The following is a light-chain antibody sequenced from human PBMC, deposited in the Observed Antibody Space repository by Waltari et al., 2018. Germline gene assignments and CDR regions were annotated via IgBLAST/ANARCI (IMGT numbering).Light chain of an antibody. Sequence: QSALTQPPSVSGSPGQSVTISCAGTSSAVGRYNRVSWYQQSPGTAPKVIIYDVTNRPTGVPDRFSASKSGNTAALTISGLQSEDEADYYCISYTPSDIYVFGTGTKVAVL. CDR3: ISYTPSDIYV. CDR2: DVT. J-gene: IGLJ1*01. V-gene: IGLV2-18*02. CDR1: SSAVGRYNR.